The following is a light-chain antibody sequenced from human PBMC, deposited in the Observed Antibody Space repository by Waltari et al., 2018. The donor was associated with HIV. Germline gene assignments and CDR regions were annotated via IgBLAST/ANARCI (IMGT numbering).Light chain of an antibody. V-gene: IGKV4-1*01. Sequence: DIVMTQSPDSLAVSLGERATINCKSSQSLLYSANNKNYLAWSQQRPGQPPKLLIYWASARASAVPDRFSGSGSGTDFSLTLSSLQADDVAVYYCHQYISAPWTFGQGTKVGIK. J-gene: IGKJ1*01. CDR1: QSLLYSANNKNY. CDR3: HQYISAPWT. CDR2: WAS.